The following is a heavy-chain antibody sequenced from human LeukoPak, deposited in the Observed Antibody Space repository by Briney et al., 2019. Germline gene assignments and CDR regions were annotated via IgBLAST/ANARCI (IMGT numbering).Heavy chain of an antibody. CDR1: GFTSVGYT. CDR3: ARGLSYDLVIDY. D-gene: IGHD3-3*01. V-gene: IGHV3-48*01. CDR2: ISSSSSTI. Sequence: GGSLSLSWAPSGFTSVGYTRTWFGRAQGRGRGGVSYISSSSSTIYYADSVKGRFTISRDNAKNSLYLQMNSLRAEDTAVYYCARGLSYDLVIDYWGQGTLVTVSS. J-gene: IGHJ4*02.